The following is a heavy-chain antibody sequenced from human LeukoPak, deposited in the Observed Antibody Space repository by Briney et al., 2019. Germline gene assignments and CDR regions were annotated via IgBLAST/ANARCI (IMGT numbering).Heavy chain of an antibody. CDR1: GFTFDTYW. D-gene: IGHD2-15*01. CDR2: IRQDGNEI. J-gene: IGHJ4*02. CDR3: ARESGGSRNFDY. Sequence: QPGGSLRLSCAASGFTFDTYWMTWVRQAPGKGLEWVANIRQDGNEIYYVDSVKGRFTISRDNAKSSLYLQMNSLRAEDTAVYYCARESGGSRNFDYWGQGTLVTVSS. V-gene: IGHV3-7*01.